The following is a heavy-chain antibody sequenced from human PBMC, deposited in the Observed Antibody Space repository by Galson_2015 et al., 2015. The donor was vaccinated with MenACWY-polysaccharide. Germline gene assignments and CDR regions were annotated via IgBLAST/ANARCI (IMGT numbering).Heavy chain of an antibody. V-gene: IGHV3-73*01. J-gene: IGHJ4*02. CDR1: GFSFSDSA. Sequence: SLRLSCAASGFSFSDSAMHWVRRASGKGLEWVGRIRNEANNYATTYAESLEGRFTISRDDSKNTAYLQMNSLRIEDTAVYYCTRHLQLPFDYWGQGTLVTVSS. CDR2: IRNEANNYAT. CDR3: TRHLQLPFDY.